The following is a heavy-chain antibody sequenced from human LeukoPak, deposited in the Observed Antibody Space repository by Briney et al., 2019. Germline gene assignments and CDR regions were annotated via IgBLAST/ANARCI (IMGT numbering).Heavy chain of an antibody. V-gene: IGHV3-30-3*01. CDR1: GFTFSSYA. CDR3: ATSKSLWFGNFDY. J-gene: IGHJ4*02. Sequence: PGGSLRLSCAASGFTFSSYAMHWVRQAPGKGLEWVAVISYDGSNKYYADSVKGRFTISRDNSKNTLYLQMNSLRAEDTALYYCATSKSLWFGNFDYWGQGTLVTVSS. D-gene: IGHD3-10*01. CDR2: ISYDGSNK.